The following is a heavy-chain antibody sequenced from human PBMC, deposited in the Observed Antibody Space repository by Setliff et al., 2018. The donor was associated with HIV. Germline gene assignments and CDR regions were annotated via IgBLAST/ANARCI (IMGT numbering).Heavy chain of an antibody. J-gene: IGHJ4*02. D-gene: IGHD3-10*01. CDR3: ARGAPCGSGRYRLND. V-gene: IGHV4-39*07. CDR1: GFSISSDGYY. CDR2: IFYSGTT. Sequence: ASETLSLTCTVSGFSISSDGYYWGWIRQPPGKGLEWIGNIFYSGTTYYNPSLKSRVTMSIDTSNNQFSLKLNSVTAADTAVYYCARGAPCGSGRYRLNDWGQGTRVTVSS.